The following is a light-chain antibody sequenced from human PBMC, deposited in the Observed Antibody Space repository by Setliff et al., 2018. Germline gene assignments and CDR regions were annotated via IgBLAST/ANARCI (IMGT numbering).Light chain of an antibody. CDR1: QSLLHSSSNKNW. CDR3: QQYYSNPLT. V-gene: IGKV4-1*01. J-gene: IGKJ3*01. Sequence: DIVMTQSPDSLAVSLGERATIKCKSSQSLLHSSSNKNWLAWYQKKPRQPPKLLIYWASTRESGVPDRFSGSGSGTDFTLTISSLQAEDVAVYYCQQYYSNPLTFGPGTKVDIK. CDR2: WAS.